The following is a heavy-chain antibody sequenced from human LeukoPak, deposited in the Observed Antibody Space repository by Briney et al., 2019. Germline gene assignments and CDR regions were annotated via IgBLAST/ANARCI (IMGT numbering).Heavy chain of an antibody. Sequence: PGGSLRLSCAASGFTFDDYGMSWVRQAPGKGLEWVSGINWNGGSTGYADSVKGRFTISRDNAKNSLYLQINSLRAEDTAVYYCARRRAHTPYLFDYWGQGTLVTVSS. CDR3: ARRRAHTPYLFDY. CDR1: GFTFDDYG. J-gene: IGHJ4*02. V-gene: IGHV3-20*04. CDR2: INWNGGST. D-gene: IGHD2-2*01.